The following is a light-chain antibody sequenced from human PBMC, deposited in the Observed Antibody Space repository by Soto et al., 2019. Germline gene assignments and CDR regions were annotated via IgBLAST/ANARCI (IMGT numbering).Light chain of an antibody. J-gene: IGKJ4*01. V-gene: IGKV3-20*01. Sequence: EIVLTQSPGTLSLSPGERATLSCRASQSVSSSYLAWYQQKPGQAPRLLIYGASSRATGIPDRFSGSGSGTDFTLTISRLESEDFAVYYCQQYGTFGGGTKLEIK. CDR2: GAS. CDR1: QSVSSSY. CDR3: QQYGT.